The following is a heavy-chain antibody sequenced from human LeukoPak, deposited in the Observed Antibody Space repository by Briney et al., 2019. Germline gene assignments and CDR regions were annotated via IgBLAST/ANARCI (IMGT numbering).Heavy chain of an antibody. V-gene: IGHV1-2*02. D-gene: IGHD3-10*01. CDR2: INPNSGGT. J-gene: IGHJ6*03. CDR1: GYTFTGYY. Sequence: ASVKVSCKASGYTFTGYYMHWVRQAPGQGLEWMGWINPNSGGTNYAQKFQGRVTMTRDTSISTAYMELSRLRSDDTAVYYCARAFGELLTSPYCYYYMDVWGKGTTVTVSS. CDR3: ARAFGELLTSPYCYYYMDV.